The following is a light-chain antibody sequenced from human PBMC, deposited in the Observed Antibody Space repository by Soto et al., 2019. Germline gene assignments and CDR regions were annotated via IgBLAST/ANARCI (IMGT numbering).Light chain of an antibody. CDR1: QSISNY. CDR2: DAS. J-gene: IGKJ5*01. V-gene: IGKV3-11*01. CDR3: QQRSAGVT. Sequence: EIVITQSPSTLSLSPGERATLSCRASQSISNYLAWYQHKPGQAPRLLIYDASNRATATPPRFSGSGSGTDFTLTISSLEPEDFAVYYCQQRSAGVTFGQGTLLEI.